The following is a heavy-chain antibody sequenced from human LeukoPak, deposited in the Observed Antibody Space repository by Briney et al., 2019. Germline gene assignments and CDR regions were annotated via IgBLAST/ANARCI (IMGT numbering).Heavy chain of an antibody. CDR2: INPNSGGT. CDR1: GYTLTGYY. V-gene: IGHV1-2*02. D-gene: IGHD2-2*01. CDR3: ARVGLSSWNWRLFDY. Sequence: ASVKVSCKASGYTLTGYYMHWVRQAPGQGLEWMGWINPNSGGTNYAQEFQGRVTMTRDTSISTAYMELSRLRSDDTAAYYCARVGLSSWNWRLFDYWGQGTLVTVSS. J-gene: IGHJ4*02.